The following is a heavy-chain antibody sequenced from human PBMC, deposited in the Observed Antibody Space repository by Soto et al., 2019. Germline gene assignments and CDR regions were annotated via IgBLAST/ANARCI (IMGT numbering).Heavy chain of an antibody. J-gene: IGHJ4*02. CDR3: ARVYTHYYDSSGRGPLDY. D-gene: IGHD3-22*01. V-gene: IGHV1-69*12. Sequence: QVQLVQSGAEVKKPGSSVKVSCKASGGTFSSYAISWVRQDPGQGLEWMGGIIPIFGTANYAQKFQGRVTITEDESTSTAYMELSSLRSEDTAVYYWARVYTHYYDSSGRGPLDYWGQGTLVTFSS. CDR1: GGTFSSYA. CDR2: IIPIFGTA.